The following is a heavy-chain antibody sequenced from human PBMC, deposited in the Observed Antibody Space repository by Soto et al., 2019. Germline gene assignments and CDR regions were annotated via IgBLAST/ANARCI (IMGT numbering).Heavy chain of an antibody. CDR2: MSHSGGT. CDR1: GGSVNSGNYY. D-gene: IGHD2-21*02. Sequence: QVQLQQWGAGLLKPSETLSLTCAVFGGSVNSGNYYWSWIRQPPGKGLEWIGEMSHSGGTHVNPSLKSRVTISVDTSKNQFSLKMSSVTAADTALYYCARVERGTATPVVDAFDIWGPGTMVTVSS. V-gene: IGHV4-34*01. J-gene: IGHJ3*02. CDR3: ARVERGTATPVVDAFDI.